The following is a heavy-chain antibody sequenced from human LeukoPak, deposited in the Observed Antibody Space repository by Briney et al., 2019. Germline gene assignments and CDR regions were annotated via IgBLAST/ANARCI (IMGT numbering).Heavy chain of an antibody. V-gene: IGHV1-69*13. D-gene: IGHD6-13*01. Sequence: ASVKVSCKASGGTFISYAISWVRQAPGQGLEWMGGIIPIFGTANYAQKFQGRVTITADESTSTAYMELSSLRSEDTAVYYCARLSIAAAGRDDYWGQGTLVSVS. CDR3: ARLSIAAAGRDDY. J-gene: IGHJ4*02. CDR1: GGTFISYA. CDR2: IIPIFGTA.